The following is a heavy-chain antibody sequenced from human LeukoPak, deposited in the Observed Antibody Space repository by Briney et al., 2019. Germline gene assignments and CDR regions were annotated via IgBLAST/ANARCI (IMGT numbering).Heavy chain of an antibody. CDR2: IYYSGST. J-gene: IGHJ4*02. CDR3: ARGYAVDYYDSSGSYPLDY. D-gene: IGHD3-22*01. V-gene: IGHV4-30-4*01. CDR1: GGSISSGDYY. Sequence: SETLSLTCTVSGGSISSGDYYWSWIRQPPGKGLEWIGYIYYSGSTYYNPSLKSRVTISVDTSKNQFSLKLSSVTAADTAVYYCARGYAVDYYDSSGSYPLDYWGQGTLVTVSS.